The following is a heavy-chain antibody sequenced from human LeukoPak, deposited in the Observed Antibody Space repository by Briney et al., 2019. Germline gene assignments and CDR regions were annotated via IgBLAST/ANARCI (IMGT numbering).Heavy chain of an antibody. Sequence: GGSLRLSCAASGFTFSSYCMHWVRQAPGKGLVWVSRIKSDASSTNYADSVKGRFTISRDNAKNTLYLEMNSLRAEDTAVYYCASSGGSYSQFDYWGQGSLVTVSS. CDR2: IKSDASST. CDR1: GFTFSSYC. CDR3: ASSGGSYSQFDY. D-gene: IGHD2-15*01. V-gene: IGHV3-74*01. J-gene: IGHJ4*02.